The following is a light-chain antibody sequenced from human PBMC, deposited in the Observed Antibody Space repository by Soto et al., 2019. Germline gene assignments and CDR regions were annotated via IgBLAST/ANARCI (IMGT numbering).Light chain of an antibody. Sequence: DIQMTQSPSTLSASVGDRVTITCRASQSIGTSLAWFQQKPGKAPKLLMFKASTLESGVPSRFSGSGSGTEFTLTISSLEADDFATYYCQQYNPMSRTFGQGTKVDI. CDR3: QQYNPMSRT. CDR1: QSIGTS. V-gene: IGKV1-5*03. CDR2: KAS. J-gene: IGKJ1*01.